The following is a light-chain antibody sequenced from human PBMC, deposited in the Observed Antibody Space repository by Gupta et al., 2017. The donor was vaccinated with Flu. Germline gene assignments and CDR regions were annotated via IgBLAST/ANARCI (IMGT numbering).Light chain of an antibody. V-gene: IGKV1D-16*01. J-gene: IGKJ4*01. CDR1: HDINRW. CDR2: VAS. CDR3: QQYETDPLT. Sequence: DIQMTPSPSSLSASVGDTVTITCRASHDINRWLAWYQQRPEEAPQPLIFVASKLQSGVPSRFSGTGSGTHFTLIISSLQPEDFVTYYCQQYETDPLTFGGGTKVEI.